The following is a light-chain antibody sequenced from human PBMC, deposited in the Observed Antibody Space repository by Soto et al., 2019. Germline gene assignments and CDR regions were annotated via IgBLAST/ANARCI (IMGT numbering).Light chain of an antibody. CDR3: MQALQTWT. Sequence: DIVMTQSPLSLLVTPGEPASISCRSSQSLLHSNGYNYLDWYLQKPGQSPQLLIYLGSNRASGVPDRFSGSASGTDFTLEISRVEAEDVGVYYCMQALQTWTFGQGTKVEI. CDR2: LGS. V-gene: IGKV2-28*01. J-gene: IGKJ1*01. CDR1: QSLLHSNGYNY.